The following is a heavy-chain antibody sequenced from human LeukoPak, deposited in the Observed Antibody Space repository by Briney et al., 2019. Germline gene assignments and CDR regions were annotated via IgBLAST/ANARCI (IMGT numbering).Heavy chain of an antibody. J-gene: IGHJ6*03. CDR1: GGSISSSSYY. V-gene: IGHV4-39*07. CDR2: IYYSGST. Sequence: SETLSLTCTVSGGSISSSSYYWGWIRQPPGKGLEWIGSIYYSGSTYYNPSLKSRVTITVDTSKNQFSLKLSSVTAADTAVYYSARGPDLYYYYYMDVWGKGTTVTVSS. CDR3: ARGPDLYYYYYMDV.